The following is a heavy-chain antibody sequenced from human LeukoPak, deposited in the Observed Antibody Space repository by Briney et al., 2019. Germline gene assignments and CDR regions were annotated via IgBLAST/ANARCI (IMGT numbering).Heavy chain of an antibody. J-gene: IGHJ6*02. CDR2: ISYSGST. Sequence: SETLSLTCSVSSGSISSSSFYWGWIRQPPGKTLGWIGSISYSGSTYYNPSLKCRVTISVDTSKNQFFLKLSSVTAADTAVYYCARRNSLTHYGLDVWGQGTTVTVSS. V-gene: IGHV4-39*01. CDR1: SGSISSSSFY. CDR3: ARRNSLTHYGLDV.